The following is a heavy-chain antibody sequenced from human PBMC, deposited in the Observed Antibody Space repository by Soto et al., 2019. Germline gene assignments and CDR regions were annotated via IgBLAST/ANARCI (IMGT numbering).Heavy chain of an antibody. V-gene: IGHV4-34*01. CDR2: INHRGST. J-gene: IGHJ4*02. CDR1: RGSFSGYY. CDR3: ARFHTPGWFFDY. Sequence: LLTLSLTCAVLRGSFSGYYWSWIRQPPGKGLEWIGEINHRGSTNHNLFLKSRVTISVDTSKNQFSLKLSSVTAADTAVYYSARFHTPGWFFDYCGQGMPVTVS. D-gene: IGHD2-15*01.